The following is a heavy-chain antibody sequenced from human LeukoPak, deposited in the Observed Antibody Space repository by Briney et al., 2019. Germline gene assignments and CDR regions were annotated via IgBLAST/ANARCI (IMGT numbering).Heavy chain of an antibody. CDR2: IWYDGSNK. J-gene: IGHJ4*02. D-gene: IGHD2-2*01. CDR3: ARGCSSTSCYGY. CDR1: GFTFSSYA. V-gene: IGHV3-33*08. Sequence: GGSLRLSCAASGFTFSSYAMSWVRQAPGKGLEWVAVIWYDGSNKYYADSVKGRFTISRDNSKNTLYLQMNSLRAEDTAVYYCARGCSSTSCYGYWGQGTLVTVSS.